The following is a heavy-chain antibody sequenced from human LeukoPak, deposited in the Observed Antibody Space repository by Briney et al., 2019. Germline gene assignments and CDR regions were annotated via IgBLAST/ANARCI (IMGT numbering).Heavy chain of an antibody. Sequence: PWGSLTLSCAASGFTFSSYGMHWVRQAPGKGLEWVAVISYDGSNKYHADSVKGRFTISRDNSKNTLYLQMNSLRDEDTAVYYCAKGRYTYTDWSQRSLATVSS. CDR1: GFTFSSYG. D-gene: IGHD5-18*01. CDR3: AKGRYTYTD. J-gene: IGHJ4*02. V-gene: IGHV3-30*18. CDR2: ISYDGSNK.